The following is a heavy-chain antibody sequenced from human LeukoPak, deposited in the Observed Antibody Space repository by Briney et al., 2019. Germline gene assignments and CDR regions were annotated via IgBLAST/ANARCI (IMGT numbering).Heavy chain of an antibody. CDR3: ARDGSFSAINAFDI. J-gene: IGHJ3*02. V-gene: IGHV1-69*06. D-gene: IGHD1-26*01. Sequence: ASVKVSCKASGGTFSSYAISWVRQAPGQGLEWMGGIIPIFGTANYAQKFQGRVTITADKSTSTAYMELSSLRSEDTAVYYCARDGSFSAINAFDIWGQGTMVTVSS. CDR2: IIPIFGTA. CDR1: GGTFSSYA.